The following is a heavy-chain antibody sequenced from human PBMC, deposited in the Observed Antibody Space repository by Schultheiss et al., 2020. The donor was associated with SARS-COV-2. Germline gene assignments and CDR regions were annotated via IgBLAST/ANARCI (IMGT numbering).Heavy chain of an antibody. CDR3: ARDLSGTMTRDYYYGMDV. D-gene: IGHD3-22*01. Sequence: GGSLRLSCAASGFTFSSYAMSWVRQAPGKGLEWVSAISGSGGSTYYADSVKGRFTISRDNAKNSLYLQVNSLRAEDTAVYYCARDLSGTMTRDYYYGMDVWGQGTTVTVSS. V-gene: IGHV3-23*01. CDR2: ISGSGGST. J-gene: IGHJ6*02. CDR1: GFTFSSYA.